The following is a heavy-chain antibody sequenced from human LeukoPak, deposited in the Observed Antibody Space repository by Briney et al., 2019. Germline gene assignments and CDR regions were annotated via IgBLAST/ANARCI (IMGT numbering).Heavy chain of an antibody. Sequence: SETLSLPCTLWGGSISSSSYYWGWIRQPPGKGLEWIGSIYYSESTYYNPSLKSRVTISVTKSKNQFSLKLSSVTAADTAVYYCARYGDYVKYQQWIYYFDYWGQGTLVTVSS. J-gene: IGHJ4*02. CDR1: GGSISSSSYY. V-gene: IGHV4-39*01. D-gene: IGHD4-17*01. CDR2: IYYSEST. CDR3: ARYGDYVKYQQWIYYFDY.